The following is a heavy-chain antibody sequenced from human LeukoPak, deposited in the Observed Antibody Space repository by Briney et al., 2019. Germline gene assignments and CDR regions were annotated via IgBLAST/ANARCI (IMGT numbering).Heavy chain of an antibody. V-gene: IGHV3-23*01. D-gene: IGHD6-19*01. J-gene: IGHJ4*02. CDR1: GFTFSTYA. CDR2: ISGSGSTT. CDR3: ARPGSSGWYGGGRGYYSDY. Sequence: PGGSLRLSCAASGFTFSTYAMSWVRQAPGKGLEWVSAISGSGSTTYYTDSVKGRFAISRDNSKNTLYLQMNSLRAEDTAVYYCARPGSSGWYGGGRGYYSDYWGQGTLVTVSS.